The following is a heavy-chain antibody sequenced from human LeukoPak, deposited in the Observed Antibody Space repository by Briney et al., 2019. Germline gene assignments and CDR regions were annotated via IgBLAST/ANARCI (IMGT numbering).Heavy chain of an antibody. Sequence: PSETLSLTCAVHGGSFSDYSWTWIRQSPGKGLEWIGEISHTGGTNYNPSLKSRVTISVDTSKNQFSLKLSSVTAADTAVYYCARHPGYSYGYDYWGQGTLVTVSS. D-gene: IGHD5-18*01. CDR2: ISHTGGT. CDR1: GGSFSDYS. CDR3: ARHPGYSYGYDY. J-gene: IGHJ4*02. V-gene: IGHV4-34*01.